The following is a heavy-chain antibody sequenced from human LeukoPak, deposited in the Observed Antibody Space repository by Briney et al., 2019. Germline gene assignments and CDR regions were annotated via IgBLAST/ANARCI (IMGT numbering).Heavy chain of an antibody. D-gene: IGHD5-18*01. J-gene: IGHJ5*02. CDR1: GGSISSYY. V-gene: IGHV4-4*07. CDR3: AREGGDTAMAIHNWFDP. Sequence: PSETLSLTCTVSGGSISSYYWSWIRQPPGKGLEWIGRIYTSGSTNYNPSLKSRVTMSVDTSKNQFSLKLSSVTAADTAVYYCAREGGDTAMAIHNWFDPWGQGTLVTVSS. CDR2: IYTSGST.